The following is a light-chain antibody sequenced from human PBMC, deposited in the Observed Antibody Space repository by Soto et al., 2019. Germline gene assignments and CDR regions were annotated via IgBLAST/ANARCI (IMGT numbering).Light chain of an antibody. V-gene: IGLV2-8*01. J-gene: IGLJ1*01. CDR1: KNDIGVYDF. CDR3: KSYAGSNTYV. CDR2: EVV. Sequence: QTGVTQPPSASGSPGQSVTISCTGTKNDIGVYDFVSWYQHHPGKAPRLIIYEVVQRPSGVPDRFSGSKSGNTASLTVSGLQAADEADYFCKSYAGSNTYVFGSGTKLTVL.